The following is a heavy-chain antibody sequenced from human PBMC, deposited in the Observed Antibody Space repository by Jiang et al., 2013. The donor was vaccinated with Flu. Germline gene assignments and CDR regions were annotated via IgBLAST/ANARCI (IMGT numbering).Heavy chain of an antibody. V-gene: IGHV4-59*01. J-gene: IGHJ4*02. D-gene: IGHD3-22*01. CDR1: GGSISSYY. Sequence: GSGLVKPSETLSLTCTVSGGSISSYYWSWIRQPPGKGLEWIGYIYYSGSTNYNPSLKSRVTISVDTAKNQFSLKLSSVTAADTAVYYCARMVSSPTYDSSGRFVFKQGPILHFDYWGQGTLVTVSS. CDR3: ARMVSSPTYDSSGRFVFKQGPILHFDY. CDR2: IYYSGST.